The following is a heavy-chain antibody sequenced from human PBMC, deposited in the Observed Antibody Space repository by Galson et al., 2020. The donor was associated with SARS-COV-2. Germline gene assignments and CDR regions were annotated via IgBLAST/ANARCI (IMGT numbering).Heavy chain of an antibody. CDR2: ITHSGSA. CDR1: GGSFSGYY. Sequence: ETSETLSLTCAVYGGSFSGYYWSWIRQPPGKGLEWIGEITHSGSATYNPSLESRVTISVDTSKNQFSLKLSSVTAADTAVYYCARGQSIVVVPAASAGGGTYYYYYGMDVWGQGTTVTVSS. CDR3: ARGQSIVVVPAASAGGGTYYYYYGMDV. J-gene: IGHJ6*02. V-gene: IGHV4-34*01. D-gene: IGHD2-2*01.